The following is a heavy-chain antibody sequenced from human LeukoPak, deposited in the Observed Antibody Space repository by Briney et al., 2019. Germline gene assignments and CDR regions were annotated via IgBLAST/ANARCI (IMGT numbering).Heavy chain of an antibody. J-gene: IGHJ5*02. V-gene: IGHV4-39*07. CDR3: ARGGYCSGGSCPSHWFDP. D-gene: IGHD2-15*01. Sequence: SETLSLTCTVSGGSISSGSYYWSWIRQPAGKGLEWIGRIYYSGSTYYNPSLKSRVTISVDTSKNQFSLKLSSVTAADTAVYYCARGGYCSGGSCPSHWFDPWGQGTLVTVSS. CDR1: GGSISSGSYY. CDR2: IYYSGST.